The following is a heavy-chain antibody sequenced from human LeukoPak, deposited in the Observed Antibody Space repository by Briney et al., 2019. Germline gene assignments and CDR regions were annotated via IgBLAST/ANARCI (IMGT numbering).Heavy chain of an antibody. D-gene: IGHD6-6*01. CDR3: ARDAPFVRAGFDR. V-gene: IGHV3-30-3*01. Sequence: GRSLRLSCAASGFTFSTYAMHWVRQAPGKGLEWVADMSYDGNNEYYGDSVKGRFTISRDNSKNTLYLQMNSLRVEDTAVYYCARDAPFVRAGFDRWGQGTLVTVSS. J-gene: IGHJ4*02. CDR2: MSYDGNNE. CDR1: GFTFSTYA.